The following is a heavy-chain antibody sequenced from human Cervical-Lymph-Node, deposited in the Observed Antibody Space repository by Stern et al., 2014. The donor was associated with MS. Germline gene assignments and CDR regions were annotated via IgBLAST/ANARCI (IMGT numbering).Heavy chain of an antibody. CDR1: ENTFTGYY. Sequence: VPLVESGAEVKKPGASVKVTCKTSENTFTGYYIHWVRKGPGQGLEWMGWINPNSGATNYAQRFQDRVSLTSDTSNSLAYMELDRLTSGDTAVYYCARISLGSGIDYWGQGSLVTVSS. V-gene: IGHV1-2*02. D-gene: IGHD1-26*01. CDR3: ARISLGSGIDY. CDR2: INPNSGAT. J-gene: IGHJ4*02.